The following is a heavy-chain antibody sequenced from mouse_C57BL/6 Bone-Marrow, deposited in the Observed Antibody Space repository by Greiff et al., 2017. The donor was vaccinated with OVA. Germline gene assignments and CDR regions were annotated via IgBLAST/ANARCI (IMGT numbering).Heavy chain of an antibody. D-gene: IGHD2-4*01. CDR2: IDPANGNT. CDR3: ARPPIYDDYDAWFAY. CDR1: GFNIKNTY. V-gene: IGHV14-3*01. Sequence: VQLQQSVAELVRPGASVKLSCTASGFNIKNTYMHWVKQRPEQGLEWIGRIDPANGNTKYAPKFQGKATITADTSSNTAYLQLSSLTSEDTAIYYCARPPIYDDYDAWFAYWGQGTLVTVSA. J-gene: IGHJ3*01.